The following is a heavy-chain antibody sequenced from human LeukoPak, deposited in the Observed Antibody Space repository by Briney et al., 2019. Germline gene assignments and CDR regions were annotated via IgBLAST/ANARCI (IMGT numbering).Heavy chain of an antibody. CDR3: ARQEYCSGGSCYTWFDP. CDR1: GYSINNYW. J-gene: IGHJ5*02. D-gene: IGHD2-15*01. CDR2: IYPADSDI. Sequence: GESLKISCKGSGYSINNYWIGWVRQMPGKGLEWMGIIYPADSDIRYSPSFQGQVTISADKSISTACLQRSSLKASDTAMYYCARQEYCSGGSCYTWFDPWGQGTLVTVSS. V-gene: IGHV5-51*01.